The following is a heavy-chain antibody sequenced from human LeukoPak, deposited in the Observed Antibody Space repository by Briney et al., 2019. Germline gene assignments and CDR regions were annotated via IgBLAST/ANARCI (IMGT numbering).Heavy chain of an antibody. V-gene: IGHV3-23*01. CDR2: ISGSGGST. CDR3: AKAAAMSFYYYYYMDV. D-gene: IGHD2-2*01. CDR1: GFTFSSYA. Sequence: GGSLRLSCAASGFTFSSYAMSWVRRAPGKGLEWVSAISGSGGSTYYADSVKGRITISRDNSKNTLYLQMNSLRAEDTAVYYCAKAAAMSFYYYYYMDVWGKGTTVTVSS. J-gene: IGHJ6*03.